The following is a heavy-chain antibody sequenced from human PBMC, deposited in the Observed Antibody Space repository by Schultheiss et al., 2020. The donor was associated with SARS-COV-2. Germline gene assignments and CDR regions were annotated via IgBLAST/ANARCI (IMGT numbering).Heavy chain of an antibody. D-gene: IGHD6-19*01. CDR2: ISSSSSTI. J-gene: IGHJ6*02. Sequence: GESLKISCAASGFTFSSYSMNWVRQAPGKGLEWVSYISSSSSTIYYADSVKGRFTIYRDNANNSLYLQMNSLRAEDTAMYYCARVYSSGWQSYGMDVWGQGTTVTVSS. V-gene: IGHV3-48*01. CDR1: GFTFSSYS. CDR3: ARVYSSGWQSYGMDV.